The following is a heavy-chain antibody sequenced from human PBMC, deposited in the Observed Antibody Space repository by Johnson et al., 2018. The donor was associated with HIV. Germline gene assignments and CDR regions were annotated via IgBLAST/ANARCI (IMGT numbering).Heavy chain of an antibody. J-gene: IGHJ3*01. D-gene: IGHD1-26*01. CDR3: ARHRGVYPTSPGGVGAFDF. Sequence: VLLVEYGGRVVRPGGSLRLSCAASGFTFDDYGMSWVRQAPGKGLEWVCGINWNGGSTHFPDSLKGRFTISRDNAKNSLFLQMNILRAEDTALYYCARHRGVYPTSPGGVGAFDFWGPGTMVTVSS. V-gene: IGHV3-20*04. CDR2: INWNGGST. CDR1: GFTFDDYG.